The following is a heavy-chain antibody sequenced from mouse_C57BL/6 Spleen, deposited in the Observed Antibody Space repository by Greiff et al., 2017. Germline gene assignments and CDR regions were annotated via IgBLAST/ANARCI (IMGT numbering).Heavy chain of an antibody. V-gene: IGHV1-82*01. Sequence: QVQLKESGPELVKPGASVKISCKASGYAFSSSWMNWVKQRPGKGLEWVGRIYPGDGDTNYTGKFKGKATLAADKSSSTAYMQLSSLTSEDSAVYFCAKGGDGPAMDYWGKGTSVTVSS. J-gene: IGHJ4*01. CDR1: GYAFSSSW. D-gene: IGHD2-3*01. CDR2: IYPGDGDT. CDR3: AKGGDGPAMDY.